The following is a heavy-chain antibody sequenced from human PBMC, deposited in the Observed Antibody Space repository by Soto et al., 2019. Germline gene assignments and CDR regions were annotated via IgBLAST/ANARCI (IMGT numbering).Heavy chain of an antibody. V-gene: IGHV1-18*01. CDR3: ASRSGRGQYYFDY. CDR1: GYTFRSYG. Sequence: QVQLVQSGGEVKKPGASVKVSCKASGYTFRSYGVSWVRQAPGQGLEWMGWISGYNGNTNYAQSFQGRVTMTTAPSTNTDYMALRSLRSDDTAVYYCASRSGRGQYYFDYCGQGNLVTVSS. CDR2: ISGYNGNT. D-gene: IGHD3-16*01. J-gene: IGHJ4*02.